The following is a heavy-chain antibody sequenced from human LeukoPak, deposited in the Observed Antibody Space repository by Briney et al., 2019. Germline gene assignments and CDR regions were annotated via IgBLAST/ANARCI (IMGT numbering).Heavy chain of an antibody. CDR2: IYHSGST. CDR1: GGSISSYY. Sequence: SEALSLTCTVSGGSISSYYWSWIRQPPGKGLEWIGYIYHSGSTNYNPSLKSRVTISVDPSKNQFSLKLSSVTAADTAVYYCARAYGGNSDYWGQGTLVTVSS. D-gene: IGHD4-23*01. J-gene: IGHJ4*02. V-gene: IGHV4-59*01. CDR3: ARAYGGNSDY.